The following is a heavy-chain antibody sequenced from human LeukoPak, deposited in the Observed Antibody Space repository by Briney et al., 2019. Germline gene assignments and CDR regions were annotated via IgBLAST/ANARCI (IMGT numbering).Heavy chain of an antibody. D-gene: IGHD3-22*01. CDR3: ARVSYYDSSGYYPAYYYYYYMDV. V-gene: IGHV3-7*01. J-gene: IGHJ6*03. CDR1: GFTLSSSW. Sequence: GGSLRLSCAASGFTLSSSWMSGVRQAPGKGLEWVANIKQDGSEKYYVDSVKGRFTISRDNAKNSLYLQMNSLRAEDTAVYYCARVSYYDSSGYYPAYYYYYYMDVWGKGTTVTVSS. CDR2: IKQDGSEK.